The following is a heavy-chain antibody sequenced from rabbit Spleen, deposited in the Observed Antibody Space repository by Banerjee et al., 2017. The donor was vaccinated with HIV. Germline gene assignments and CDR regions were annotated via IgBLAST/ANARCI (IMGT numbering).Heavy chain of an antibody. CDR2: IDTGSSGST. J-gene: IGHJ6*01. CDR3: ARDLDGVIGWNFGW. CDR1: GFSFSRYW. Sequence: QSLEESGGDLVKPGASLTLTCTASGFSFSRYWIWWVRQAPGKGLEWIASIDTGSSGSTIYANWAKGRFTISKASSTTVTLQMTSLTAADTATYFCARDLDGVIGWNFGWWGQGTLVTVS. D-gene: IGHD4-1*01. V-gene: IGHV1S40*01.